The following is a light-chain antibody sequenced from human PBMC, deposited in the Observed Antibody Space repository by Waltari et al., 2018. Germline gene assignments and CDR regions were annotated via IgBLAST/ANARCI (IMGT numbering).Light chain of an antibody. CDR3: QTWGTGSWV. Sequence: QLVLTQSPSASASLGASVKFTCTLSSGHSSYAIAWHQQQPEKGHRYLMKINSDDTHTKGDGIPDRCSGSRAGAERLLPRSSRQAEEEADDYCQTWGTGSWVFGGGTKLTVL. CDR1: SGHSSYA. CDR2: INSDDTH. V-gene: IGLV4-69*01. J-gene: IGLJ3*02.